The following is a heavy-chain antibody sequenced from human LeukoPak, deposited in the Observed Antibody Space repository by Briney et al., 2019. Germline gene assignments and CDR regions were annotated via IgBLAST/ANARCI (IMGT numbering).Heavy chain of an antibody. D-gene: IGHD2-15*01. CDR3: ARGYCSGGSCCSYYYYNYMDV. CDR1: GGSISSSSYY. J-gene: IGHJ6*03. Sequence: ASETLSLTCTVSGGSISSSSYYWGWIRQPPGKGLEWIGSIHYSGSTNYNPSLKSRVTISVDTSKNQFSLKLSSVTAADTAVYYCARGYCSGGSCCSYYYYNYMDVWGKGTTVTVSS. V-gene: IGHV4-39*07. CDR2: IHYSGST.